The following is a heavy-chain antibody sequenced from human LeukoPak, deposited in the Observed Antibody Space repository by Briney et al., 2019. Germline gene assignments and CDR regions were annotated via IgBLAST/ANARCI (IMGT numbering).Heavy chain of an antibody. J-gene: IGHJ5*02. D-gene: IGHD4-23*01. V-gene: IGHV4-59*01. CDR3: ARGLYDYGGNNWFDP. Sequence: SETLSLTCTVSGGSISSYYWSWIRQPPGKGLEWIGYIYYSGSTNYNPSLKSRVTISVDTSKNQFSLKLSSVTAADTAVYYCARGLYDYGGNNWFDPWGQGTLVTVSS. CDR1: GGSISSYY. CDR2: IYYSGST.